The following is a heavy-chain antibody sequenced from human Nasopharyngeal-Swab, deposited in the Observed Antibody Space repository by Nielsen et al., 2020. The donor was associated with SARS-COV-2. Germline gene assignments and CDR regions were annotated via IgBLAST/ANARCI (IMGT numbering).Heavy chain of an antibody. CDR3: ARAGEYRFDY. J-gene: IGHJ4*02. CDR1: GFTFSSSW. V-gene: IGHV3-74*01. D-gene: IGHD7-27*01. CDR2: LNGDATTV. Sequence: ESLKISCAGSGFTFSSSWLHWVRQAPGEGLVWVARLNGDATTVDYADSVKGRFTISRDNAKNTLYLQMNGLRDEDTAIYYCARAGEYRFDYWGRGTLVTVSS.